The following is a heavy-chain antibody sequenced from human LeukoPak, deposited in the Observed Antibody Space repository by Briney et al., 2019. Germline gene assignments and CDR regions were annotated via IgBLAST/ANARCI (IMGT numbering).Heavy chain of an antibody. J-gene: IGHJ4*02. CDR1: GGSISSSYW. V-gene: IGHV4-4*02. D-gene: IGHD1-1*01. CDR3: ARQYNFGYDY. Sequence: EPSETLSLTCAVSGGSISSSYWWSWVRQPPGKGLEWIGEIYHTGNTNYNPSLKSRVTISVDKSKDQFSLKLSSVTAADTAVYYCARQYNFGYDYWGQGTLVTVSS. CDR2: IYHTGNT.